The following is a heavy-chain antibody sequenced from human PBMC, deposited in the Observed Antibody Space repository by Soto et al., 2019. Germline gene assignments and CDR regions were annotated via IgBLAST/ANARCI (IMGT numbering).Heavy chain of an antibody. CDR1: GFTVDDYA. CDR3: AKDMKWGGMTTIHYFDS. J-gene: IGHJ4*02. CDR2: ISWNSETI. V-gene: IGHV3-9*01. Sequence: GGSLRLSCAASGFTVDDYAMHWVRQAPGKGLEWVSGISWNSETIDYADSVKGRFTISRDNAKSSLFLQMNSLRPDDTALYYCAKDMKWGGMTTIHYFDSWGQGTLVTVS. D-gene: IGHD4-17*01.